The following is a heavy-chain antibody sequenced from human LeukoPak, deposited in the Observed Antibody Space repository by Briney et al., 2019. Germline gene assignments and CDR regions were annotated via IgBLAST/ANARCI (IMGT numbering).Heavy chain of an antibody. Sequence: PGGSLRLSCAASGFTFSSYAMSWVRQAPGKGLEWVSAITGGGGRTYSADSVTGRFTISRDDSKSTLYLDLNSLRAEDTAVYYCAKDLLYDFWSGYSTDYYYYGMDVWGQGTTVTVS. V-gene: IGHV3-23*01. J-gene: IGHJ6*02. CDR2: ITGGGGRT. D-gene: IGHD3-3*01. CDR1: GFTFSSYA. CDR3: AKDLLYDFWSGYSTDYYYYGMDV.